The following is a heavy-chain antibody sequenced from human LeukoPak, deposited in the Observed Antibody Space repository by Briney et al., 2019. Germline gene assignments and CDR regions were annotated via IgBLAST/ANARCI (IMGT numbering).Heavy chain of an antibody. CDR1: GFTLSSYA. CDR3: ARELRYLDY. V-gene: IGHV3-30-3*01. CDR2: ISYDGSKK. Sequence: GGSLRLSCAASGFTLSSYAMHWVRQAPGKGLEGVAVISYDGSKKYYADSVKGGFTISRDNSKNTLYLQMNSLRAEDTAVYYCARELRYLDYWGQGTPVTVSS. J-gene: IGHJ4*02. D-gene: IGHD5-12*01.